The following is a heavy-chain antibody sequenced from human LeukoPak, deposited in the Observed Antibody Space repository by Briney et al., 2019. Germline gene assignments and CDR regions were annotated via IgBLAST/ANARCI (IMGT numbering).Heavy chain of an antibody. J-gene: IGHJ6*03. CDR3: ARGFAGYCSGGSCYKNYYYYMDV. V-gene: IGHV4-61*02. Sequence: SETLSLTCTVSGGSISSGSYYWSWIRQPAGKGLEWIGRIYTSGSTNYNPSLKSRVTISVDTSKNQFSLKLSSVTAADTAVYYCARGFAGYCSGGSCYKNYYYYMDVWGKGTTVTISS. D-gene: IGHD2-15*01. CDR2: IYTSGST. CDR1: GGSISSGSYY.